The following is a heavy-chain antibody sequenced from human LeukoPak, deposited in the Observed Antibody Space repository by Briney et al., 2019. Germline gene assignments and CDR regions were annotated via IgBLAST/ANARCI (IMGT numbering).Heavy chain of an antibody. CDR3: AREAVDTAMAYYYYYMDV. V-gene: IGHV4-59*01. Sequence: SETLSLTCTVSGGSISSYYWSWIRQPPGKGLEWIGYIYYSGSTNYNPSLKSRVTISVDTSKKQFSLKLSSVTAADTAVYYCAREAVDTAMAYYYYYMDVWGKGTTVTVSS. D-gene: IGHD5-18*01. CDR1: GGSISSYY. CDR2: IYYSGST. J-gene: IGHJ6*03.